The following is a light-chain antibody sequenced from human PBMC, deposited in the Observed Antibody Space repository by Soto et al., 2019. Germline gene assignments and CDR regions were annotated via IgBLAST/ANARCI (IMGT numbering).Light chain of an antibody. CDR1: SSDVGSYDL. V-gene: IGLV2-23*01. CDR3: CSYAGYSTYV. CDR2: EGS. Sequence: QSVLTQPASVSGSPGQSITISCTVTSSDVGSYDLVSWYQHHPGKAPKLMIYEGSKWPSGVSNRFSGSKSGNTASLTIFGLQAEDEADYYCCSYAGYSTYVFGTGTKVTVL. J-gene: IGLJ1*01.